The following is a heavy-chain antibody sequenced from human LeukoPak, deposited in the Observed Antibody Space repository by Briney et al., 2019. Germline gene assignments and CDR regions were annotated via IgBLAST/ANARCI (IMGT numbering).Heavy chain of an antibody. D-gene: IGHD6-19*01. V-gene: IGHV1-2*02. J-gene: IGHJ4*02. CDR1: GYTFTCYY. CDR2: INPNSGGT. CDR3: ARVAPTNQWLLDY. Sequence: ASVKVSCKASGYTFTCYYMHWVRQAPGQGVEGMGWINPNSGGTNYAQKFQGRVTMTRDTSISTAYMELSRLRSDDTAVYYCARVAPTNQWLLDYWGQGTLVTVSS.